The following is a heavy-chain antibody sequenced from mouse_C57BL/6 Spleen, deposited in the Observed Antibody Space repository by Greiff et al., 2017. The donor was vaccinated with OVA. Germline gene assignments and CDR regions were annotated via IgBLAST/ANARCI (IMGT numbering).Heavy chain of an antibody. CDR2: INPSNGGT. CDR1: GYTFTSYW. V-gene: IGHV1-53*01. J-gene: IGHJ4*01. D-gene: IGHD1-1*01. Sequence: VQLQQPGTELVKPGASVKLSCKASGYTFTSYWMHWVKQRPGQGLEWIGNINPSNGGTNYNEKFKSKATLTVDKSSSTAYMQLSSLTSEDSAVYYCARNLQIYYYGSSYGYYAMDYWGQGTSVTVSS. CDR3: ARNLQIYYYGSSYGYYAMDY.